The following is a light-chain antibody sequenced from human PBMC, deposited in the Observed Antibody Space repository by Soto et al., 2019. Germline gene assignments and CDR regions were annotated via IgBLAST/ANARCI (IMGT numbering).Light chain of an antibody. CDR3: QQANSFPYT. Sequence: DIQMTQSPSSLSASVGDRVTITCRASQSISNYLSWYQQKPGKAPILLIFSASNLKSGVPSRFSGSGSGTDFTLTISSLQPEDFATYYCQQANSFPYTFGQGTKLEIK. CDR2: SAS. J-gene: IGKJ2*01. V-gene: IGKV1-39*01. CDR1: QSISNY.